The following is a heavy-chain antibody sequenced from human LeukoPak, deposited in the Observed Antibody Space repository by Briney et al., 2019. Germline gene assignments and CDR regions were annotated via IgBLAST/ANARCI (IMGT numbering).Heavy chain of an antibody. J-gene: IGHJ4*02. D-gene: IGHD2-8*01. CDR2: INPNNGGT. CDR1: GYTFSGYY. Sequence: ASVKVSCKASGYTFSGYYIHWVRQAPGQGLEWMGWINPNNGGTKFAQKFQGRVTMTRDTSISTAYMELSRLRSDDTAVYYCARVTNVGYTYTNWGQGTLVTVSS. V-gene: IGHV1-2*02. CDR3: ARVTNVGYTYTN.